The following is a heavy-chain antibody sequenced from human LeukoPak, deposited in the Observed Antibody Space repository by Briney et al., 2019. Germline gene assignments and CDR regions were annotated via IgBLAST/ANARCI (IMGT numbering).Heavy chain of an antibody. CDR1: GYTFTSYD. D-gene: IGHD3-22*01. CDR2: MNPNSGNT. J-gene: IGHJ6*03. V-gene: IGHV1-8*01. Sequence: GASVKVSRKASGYTFTSYDINWVRQATGQGLEWMGWMNPNSGNTGYAQKFQGRVTMTRNTSISTAYMELSSLRSEDTAVYYCARGPETPYYYDSTDYYYYYMDVWGKGTTVTVSS. CDR3: ARGPETPYYYDSTDYYYYYMDV.